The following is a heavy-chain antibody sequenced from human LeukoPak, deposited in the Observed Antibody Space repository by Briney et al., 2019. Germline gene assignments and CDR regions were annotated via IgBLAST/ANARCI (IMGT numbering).Heavy chain of an antibody. CDR3: ASRNYYDSSGYYYYYFDY. CDR2: ITGSGGNT. V-gene: IGHV3-23*01. D-gene: IGHD3-22*01. J-gene: IGHJ4*02. CDR1: GFIFSSYS. Sequence: GGPLRLSCAASGFIFSSYSMSWVRQAPGKGLEWVSVITGSGGNTYYADSVKGRFTISKDNSKNAVYLQMNSLRAEDTAVYYCASRNYYDSSGYYYYYFDYWGQGILVTVSS.